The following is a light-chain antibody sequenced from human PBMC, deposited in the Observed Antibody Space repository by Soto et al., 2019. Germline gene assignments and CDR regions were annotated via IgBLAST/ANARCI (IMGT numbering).Light chain of an antibody. CDR2: EGS. V-gene: IGLV2-23*03. CDR3: CSYAGSNTFSYV. J-gene: IGLJ1*01. CDR1: NSDVGSYNL. Sequence: QSALTQPASVSGSPGQSITISRTGTNSDVGSYNLVSWYQQHPGKAPKLMIYEGSKRPSGVSNRFSGSTSGNTASLTISGLQAEDEADYYCCSYAGSNTFSYVFGTGTKLTV.